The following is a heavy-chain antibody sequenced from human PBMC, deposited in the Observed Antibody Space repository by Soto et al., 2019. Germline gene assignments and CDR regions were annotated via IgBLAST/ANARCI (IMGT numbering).Heavy chain of an antibody. V-gene: IGHV3-7*01. D-gene: IGHD3-22*01. Sequence: GGSLRLSCAASGFTFSSYWMSWVRQAPGKGLEWVANTKPDGSEKYHVDSVKGRFTVSRDNAKNSLYLQMNSLRAEDTAVYYCARGDYYYDGSGYFVDAFDIWGQGTMVTVSS. J-gene: IGHJ3*02. CDR3: ARGDYYYDGSGYFVDAFDI. CDR1: GFTFSSYW. CDR2: TKPDGSEK.